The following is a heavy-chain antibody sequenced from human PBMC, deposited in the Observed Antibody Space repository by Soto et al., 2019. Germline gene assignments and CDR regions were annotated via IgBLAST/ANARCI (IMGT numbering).Heavy chain of an antibody. CDR3: ARDRRSGHNYYYGMDV. CDR2: INPNSGGT. V-gene: IGHV1-2*04. D-gene: IGHD3-10*01. J-gene: IGHJ6*02. Sequence: ASVKVSCKASGYTFTGYYMHWVRQAPGQGLEWMGWINPNSGGTNYAQKFQGWVTMTRDTSISTAYMELSRLRSDDTAVYYCARDRRSGHNYYYGMDVWCQGTTVTVSS. CDR1: GYTFTGYY.